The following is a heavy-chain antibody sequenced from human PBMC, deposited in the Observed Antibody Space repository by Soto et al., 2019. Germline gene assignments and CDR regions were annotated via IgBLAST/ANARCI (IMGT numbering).Heavy chain of an antibody. CDR3: ASSLLVGYGLEGESD. CDR2: ISAYNGNT. Sequence: QVQLVQSGAEVKKPGASVKVSCTASGYTFTSYGISWVRQAPGQGLEWMGWISAYNGNTNYAQKLQGRVTMTTDTSTSTDYMEMRSLRSDDTAVYYCASSLLVGYGLEGESDWGQGTLVTVSS. J-gene: IGHJ4*02. CDR1: GYTFTSYG. V-gene: IGHV1-18*01. D-gene: IGHD5-18*01.